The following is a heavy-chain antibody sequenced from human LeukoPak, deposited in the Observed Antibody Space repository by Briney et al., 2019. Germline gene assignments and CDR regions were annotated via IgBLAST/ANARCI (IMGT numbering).Heavy chain of an antibody. D-gene: IGHD4-11*01. Sequence: GGSLRLSCAASGVTVSSSYMSWVRQAPGKGLEWVSVIYAGGGTYYADSVKGRFTISRDKSKNTLFLQMNSLGDDDTAVYYCARSDYNEIWYFVLWGRGTLVTVSS. CDR2: IYAGGGT. CDR3: ARSDYNEIWYFVL. J-gene: IGHJ2*01. CDR1: GVTVSSSY. V-gene: IGHV3-53*01.